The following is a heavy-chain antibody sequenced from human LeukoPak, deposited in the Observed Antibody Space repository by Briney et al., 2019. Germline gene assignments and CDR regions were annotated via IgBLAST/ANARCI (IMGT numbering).Heavy chain of an antibody. V-gene: IGHV4-34*01. Sequence: SETLSLTCAVYGGSFSGYYLSWIRQPPGKGLEWIGEINHSGSTNYNPSLKSRVTISVDTSKNQFSLKLSSVTAADTAVYYCASPFHNLDYWGQGTLVTVSS. CDR2: INHSGST. J-gene: IGHJ4*02. D-gene: IGHD1-1*01. CDR1: GGSFSGYY. CDR3: ASPFHNLDY.